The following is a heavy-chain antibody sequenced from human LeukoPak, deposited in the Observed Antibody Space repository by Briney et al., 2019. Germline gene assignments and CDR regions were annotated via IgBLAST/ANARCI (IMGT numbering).Heavy chain of an antibody. Sequence: GGSLRLSCAASGFTFSSYSMNWVRQAPGKGLEWVSYISSSSSTIYYADSVKGRFTISRDNAKSSLYLQMNSLRDEDTAVYYCARGPVWFGELLPAPFDYWGQGTLVTVSS. J-gene: IGHJ4*02. CDR1: GFTFSSYS. CDR2: ISSSSSTI. D-gene: IGHD3-10*01. CDR3: ARGPVWFGELLPAPFDY. V-gene: IGHV3-48*02.